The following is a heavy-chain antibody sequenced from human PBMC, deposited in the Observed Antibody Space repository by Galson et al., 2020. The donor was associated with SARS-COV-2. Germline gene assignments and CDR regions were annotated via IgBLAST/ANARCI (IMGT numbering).Heavy chain of an antibody. J-gene: IGHJ4*02. CDR1: GGSISSGGYY. V-gene: IGHV4-31*03. Sequence: SETLSLTCTVSGGSISSGGYYWSWIRQHPGKGLEWIRYIYYSGSTYYNPSLKSRVTISVDTSKNQFSLKLSSVTAADTAVYYCARAAFVPPSYFDYWGQGTLVTVSS. CDR3: ARAAFVPPSYFDY. D-gene: IGHD2-2*01. CDR2: IYYSGST.